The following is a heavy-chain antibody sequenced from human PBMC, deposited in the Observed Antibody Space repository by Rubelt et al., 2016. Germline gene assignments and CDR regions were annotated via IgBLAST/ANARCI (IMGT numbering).Heavy chain of an antibody. Sequence: QVQLQQWGAGLLKPSETLSLTCGFYGGSFSSYYWIWIRQPPGKGLEWIASVYYGGSTNYNPSLKSRVTISVDTSKNQFSLGRRSGTAADTAVDYCARAVTAESRDYDYYYGMDGWGQGTTVTVSS. D-gene: IGHD2-21*02. CDR2: VYYGGST. CDR1: GGSFSSYY. CDR3: ARAVTAESRDYDYYYGMDG. V-gene: IGHV4-34*02. J-gene: IGHJ6*02.